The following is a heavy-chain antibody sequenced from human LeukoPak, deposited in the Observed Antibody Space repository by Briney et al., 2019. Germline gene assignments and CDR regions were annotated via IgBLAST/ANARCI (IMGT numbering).Heavy chain of an antibody. Sequence: SVKVSCKASGGTFSSYAISWVRQAPGQGLEWMGGIIPIFGTASYAQKFQGRVTITADESTSTAYMELSSLRSEDTAVYYCARGSSSTSLYYFDYWGQGTLVTVSS. CDR2: IIPIFGTA. V-gene: IGHV1-69*01. CDR1: GGTFSSYA. D-gene: IGHD2-2*01. CDR3: ARGSSSTSLYYFDY. J-gene: IGHJ4*02.